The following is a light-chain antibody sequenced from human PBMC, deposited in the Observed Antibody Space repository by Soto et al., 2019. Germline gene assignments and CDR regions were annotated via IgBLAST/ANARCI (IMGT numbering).Light chain of an antibody. J-gene: IGKJ2*01. Sequence: EIVLTQSPGTLSLSPGKRATLSCRASQSVSNVYLAWYQQRPGQAPRLLIYDASSRATGIPDRFSGSGSGTAFTLTVNRLEPEDFAVYYCQQYGSSPTFGQGTKLEIK. CDR3: QQYGSSPT. CDR2: DAS. V-gene: IGKV3-20*01. CDR1: QSVSNVY.